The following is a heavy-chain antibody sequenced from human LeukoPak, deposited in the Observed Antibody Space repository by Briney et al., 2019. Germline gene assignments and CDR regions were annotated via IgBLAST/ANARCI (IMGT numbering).Heavy chain of an antibody. Sequence: SDTLSLTCAVSGYSISSSNWWGWIRQPPGKGLEWIGYIYYSGSTYYNPSLKSRVTMSVDTSKNQFSLKLSSVTAVDTAVYYCARVLGYRPYDAFDIWGQGTMVTVSS. CDR2: IYYSGST. CDR1: GYSISSSNW. V-gene: IGHV4-28*03. D-gene: IGHD5-12*01. CDR3: ARVLGYRPYDAFDI. J-gene: IGHJ3*02.